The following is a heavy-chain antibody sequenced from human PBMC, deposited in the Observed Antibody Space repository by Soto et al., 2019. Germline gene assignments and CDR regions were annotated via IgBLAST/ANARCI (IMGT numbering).Heavy chain of an antibody. Sequence: GGSLRLSCAASGFTFSSYAMSWVRQAPGKGLEWVSAISGSGGSTYYADSVKGRFTISRDNSKNTLYLQMNSLRAEDTAVYYCAKYKWQYSSGWGWENDAFDIWGQGTMVTVSS. CDR3: AKYKWQYSSGWGWENDAFDI. J-gene: IGHJ3*02. CDR2: ISGSGGST. V-gene: IGHV3-23*01. D-gene: IGHD6-19*01. CDR1: GFTFSSYA.